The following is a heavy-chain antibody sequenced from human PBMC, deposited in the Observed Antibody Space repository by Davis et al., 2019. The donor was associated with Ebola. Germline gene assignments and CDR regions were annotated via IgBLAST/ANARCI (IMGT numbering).Heavy chain of an antibody. D-gene: IGHD2-15*01. CDR3: ARGGQGVGAGRWLDP. Sequence: MPSETLSLTCTVSGGSISSYYWSWIRQPPGKGLEWIGYIYYSGSTNYNPPLQSRVTISVDTSENRFSLKLTSVTPADTAVYYCARGGQGVGAGRWLDPWGQGTLVTVSS. CDR1: GGSISSYY. V-gene: IGHV4-59*01. J-gene: IGHJ5*02. CDR2: IYYSGST.